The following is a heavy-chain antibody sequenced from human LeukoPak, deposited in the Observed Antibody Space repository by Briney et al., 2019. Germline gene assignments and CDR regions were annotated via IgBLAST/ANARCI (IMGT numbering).Heavy chain of an antibody. V-gene: IGHV3-11*01. J-gene: IGHJ4*02. CDR2: ISSSGSTV. CDR3: ARDRYYDSSGLIGY. D-gene: IGHD3-22*01. Sequence: GGSLRLSCAASGFTFSDYYMSWIRQAPGKGLEWVSYISSSGSTVYYADSVKGRFTISRDNAKNSLYLQMNSLRAEDTAVYYCARDRYYDSSGLIGYWGQGTLVTVSS. CDR1: GFTFSDYY.